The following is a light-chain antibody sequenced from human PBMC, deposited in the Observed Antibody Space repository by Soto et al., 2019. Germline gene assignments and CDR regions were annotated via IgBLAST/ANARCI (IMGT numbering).Light chain of an antibody. V-gene: IGKV1-16*01. CDR2: AAS. J-gene: IGKJ5*01. Sequence: DIQMTQSPSSLSASLGDRVTITCRASQGVSTFLAWFQQKPGKAPKLLIYAASTLQSGVPSRFSGSGSGTDFTFTISSLQFEVIATYSCQQYETFPIPFGYGTRLK. CDR3: QQYETFPIP. CDR1: QGVSTF.